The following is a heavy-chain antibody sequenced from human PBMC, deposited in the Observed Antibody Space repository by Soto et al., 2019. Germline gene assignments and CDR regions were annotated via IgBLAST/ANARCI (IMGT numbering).Heavy chain of an antibody. V-gene: IGHV3-74*01. CDR2: INSDGSST. CDR3: VRTSLVVAAATREDY. D-gene: IGHD2-15*01. J-gene: IGHJ4*02. Sequence: GGSLGLSCAASGFTFSSYWMHWVRQAPGKGLVWVSRINSDGSSTSYADSVKGRFTISRDNAKNTLYLQMNSLRAEDTAVYYCVRTSLVVAAATREDYWGQGTLVTVSS. CDR1: GFTFSSYW.